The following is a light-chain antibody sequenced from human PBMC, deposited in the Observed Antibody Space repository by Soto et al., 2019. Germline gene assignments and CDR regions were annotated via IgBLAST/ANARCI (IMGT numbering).Light chain of an antibody. CDR2: NVS. V-gene: IGLV2-14*01. CDR3: CAYTTISTYV. Sequence: QSALTQPASVSGSPGQSITISCTRTASDIGRFNRVSWYQQEPGKAPKIVIYNVSNRPSGISNRFSGSKSGNTASLTISGLQAEDEADYYCCAYTTISTYVFGTGTKVTVL. J-gene: IGLJ1*01. CDR1: ASDIGRFNR.